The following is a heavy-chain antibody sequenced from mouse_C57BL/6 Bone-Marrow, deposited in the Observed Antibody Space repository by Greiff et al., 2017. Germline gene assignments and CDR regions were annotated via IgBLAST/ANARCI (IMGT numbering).Heavy chain of an antibody. Sequence: EVKLQESGPGLVKPSQSLSLTCSVTGYSITSGYYWNWIRQFPGNKLEWMGYISYDGSNNYNPSLKNRISITRDTSKNQFFLKLNSVTTEDTATYYCAREGDSPYYFVYWGKGTTLTVSS. CDR1: GYSITSGYY. CDR2: ISYDGSN. V-gene: IGHV3-6*01. CDR3: AREGDSPYYFVY. J-gene: IGHJ2*01. D-gene: IGHD2-12*01.